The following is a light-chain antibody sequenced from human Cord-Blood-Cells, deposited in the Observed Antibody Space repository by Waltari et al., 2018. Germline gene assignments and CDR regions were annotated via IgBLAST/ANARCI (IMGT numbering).Light chain of an antibody. CDR2: DAS. CDR1: QRVSSY. V-gene: IGKV3-11*01. Sequence: DIVLTQPPAPLSLSPGERATLSCRASQRVSSYLAWYQQKPGQAPRLLIYDASNRATGSPARFSGSGSVTDVTLTISSLEPEDFAVYYCQERSNWPLTFGGGTKVEIK. J-gene: IGKJ4*01. CDR3: QERSNWPLT.